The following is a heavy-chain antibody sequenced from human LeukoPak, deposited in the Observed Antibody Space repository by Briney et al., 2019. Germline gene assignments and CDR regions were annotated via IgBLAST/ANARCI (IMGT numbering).Heavy chain of an antibody. D-gene: IGHD2-21*02. V-gene: IGHV3-23*01. Sequence: PGGSLRLSCAASGFTFSSYAMSWVRQAPGKGLEWVSAISGSGGSTYYADSVKGRFTISRDNSKNTLYLQMNSLRAEDTAVYYCAKSPNCGGDCYSGGPPLLNPLTFDYWGQGTLVTVSS. CDR2: ISGSGGST. CDR3: AKSPNCGGDCYSGGPPLLNPLTFDY. CDR1: GFTFSSYA. J-gene: IGHJ4*02.